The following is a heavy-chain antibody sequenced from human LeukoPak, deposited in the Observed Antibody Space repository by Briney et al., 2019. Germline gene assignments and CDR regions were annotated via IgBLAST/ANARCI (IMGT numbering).Heavy chain of an antibody. CDR2: IYYSGST. Sequence: SETLSLTCTVSGGSISSSSYYWGWIRQPPGKGLEWIGSIYYSGSTYYNPSLKSRVTISVDTSKNQFSLKLSSVTAADTAVYYCARARHNWFDPWGQGTLVTVSS. CDR1: GGSISSSSYY. V-gene: IGHV4-39*07. CDR3: ARARHNWFDP. J-gene: IGHJ5*02.